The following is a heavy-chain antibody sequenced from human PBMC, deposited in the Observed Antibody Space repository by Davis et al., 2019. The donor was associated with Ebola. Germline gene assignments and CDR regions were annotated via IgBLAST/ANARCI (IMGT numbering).Heavy chain of an antibody. Sequence: ASVKVSCKASGYTFTNYYMHWVRQAPGQGVKWMGVINPGGGNITYAQKFQGRVTMTRGTSTSTVYMELSSLRSDDTAVYYCARDNSDSSAYSWMDSWGQGTLVSVSS. V-gene: IGHV1-46*01. D-gene: IGHD6-6*01. CDR3: ARDNSDSSAYSWMDS. J-gene: IGHJ5*01. CDR1: GYTFTNYY. CDR2: INPGGGNI.